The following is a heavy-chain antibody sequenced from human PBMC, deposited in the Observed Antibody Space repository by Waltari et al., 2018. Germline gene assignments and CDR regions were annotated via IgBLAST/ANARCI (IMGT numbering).Heavy chain of an antibody. CDR1: GGSISSGNFY. CDR3: ARESGTRLKYYDFWSGSEYYFDY. V-gene: IGHV4-61*02. J-gene: IGHJ4*02. CDR2: VDTSGST. Sequence: QVQLQESGPGLVKPSQTLSLTCTVSGGSISSGNFYWSWIRPPTGKGLEWIGRVDTSGSTDNNPSRKSRVTISVDTSKNQFSLTLSSLSDADTAVYYCARESGTRLKYYDFWSGSEYYFDYWGQGTLVTVSS. D-gene: IGHD3-3*01.